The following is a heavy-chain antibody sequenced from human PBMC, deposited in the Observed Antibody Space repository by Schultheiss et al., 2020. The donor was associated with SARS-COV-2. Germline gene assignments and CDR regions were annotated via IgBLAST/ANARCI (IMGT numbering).Heavy chain of an antibody. D-gene: IGHD2-2*01. J-gene: IGHJ5*02. Sequence: LRLSCTVSGGSISSGDYYWSWIRQPPGKGLEWIGYIYYSGSTYYNPSLKSRVTISVDTSKNQFSLKLSSVTAADTAVYYCARVLDFCSSTSCYFYWFDPWGQGTLVTVSS. V-gene: IGHV4-30-4*01. CDR2: IYYSGST. CDR1: GGSISSGDYY. CDR3: ARVLDFCSSTSCYFYWFDP.